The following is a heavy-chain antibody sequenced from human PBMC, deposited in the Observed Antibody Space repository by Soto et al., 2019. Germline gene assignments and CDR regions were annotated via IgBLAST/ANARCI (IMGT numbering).Heavy chain of an antibody. Sequence: PGGSLRLSCAASGFTFSNYAMSWVRQAPGKGLEWVSGISGHGDTTYYADAVKGRFTIPRDNSKNTLYLQMNSLRAEDTAVYYCAKDLRPAYDPWGQGTLVTVPQ. CDR3: AKDLRPAYDP. CDR1: GFTFSNYA. D-gene: IGHD3-16*01. J-gene: IGHJ5*02. V-gene: IGHV3-23*01. CDR2: ISGHGDTT.